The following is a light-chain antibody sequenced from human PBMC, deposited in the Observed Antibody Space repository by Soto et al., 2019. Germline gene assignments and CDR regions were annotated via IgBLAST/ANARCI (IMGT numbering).Light chain of an antibody. Sequence: QSVLTQPPSVSGAPGQRVTISCTGSSSNIGAGYDVHWYQQLPGSAPKLLIFGNVYRPSGIPGRVSGSKSDTSASLAITGLQAEDEADYYCQSYDSSLSGWVFGGVTKLTVL. CDR3: QSYDSSLSGWV. J-gene: IGLJ3*02. V-gene: IGLV1-40*01. CDR1: SSNIGAGYD. CDR2: GNV.